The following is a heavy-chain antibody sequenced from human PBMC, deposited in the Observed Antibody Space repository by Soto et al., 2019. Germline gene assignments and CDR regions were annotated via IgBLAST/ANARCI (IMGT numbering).Heavy chain of an antibody. J-gene: IGHJ6*02. V-gene: IGHV1-69*01. CDR1: GGTFSSYA. CDR3: ARSQGSSTSLEIYYYYYYGMDV. Sequence: QVQLVQSGAEVKKPGSSVKVSCKASGGTFSSYAISWVRQAPGQGLEWMGGIIPISDTTNYAQKXQGRVTITADESTSTAYMELSSLRSEDTAVYYCARSQGSSTSLEIYYYYYYGMDVWGQGTTVTVSS. D-gene: IGHD2-2*01. CDR2: IIPISDTT.